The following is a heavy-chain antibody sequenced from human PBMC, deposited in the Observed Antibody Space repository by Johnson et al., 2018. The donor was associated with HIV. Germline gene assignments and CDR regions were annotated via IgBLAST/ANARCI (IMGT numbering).Heavy chain of an antibody. Sequence: QVQLVESGGGVVQPGRSLRLSCAASGFTFRSYAMHWVRQAPGKGLEWVAVISYDGANKYYADSVKGRLTISRDNAKNSLSLQMNSLRAEDTAMYYCAREQATLWFRASGAAFNIWGQGTTVTVSS. CDR2: ISYDGANK. CDR3: AREQATLWFRASGAAFNI. CDR1: GFTFRSYA. J-gene: IGHJ3*02. D-gene: IGHD3-10*01. V-gene: IGHV3-30-3*01.